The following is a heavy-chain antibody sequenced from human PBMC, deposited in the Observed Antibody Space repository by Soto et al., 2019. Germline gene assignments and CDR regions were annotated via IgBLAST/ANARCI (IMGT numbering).Heavy chain of an antibody. J-gene: IGHJ1*01. CDR3: AGLGTTGGLDV. V-gene: IGHV3-30*19. CDR1: GFTFRSYV. Sequence: QVQLVESGGGVVQPGTSLRVSCVGSGFTFRSYVIHWVRQAPGKGLEWVALTSYDGSDKYYGDSVRGRFTISRDNSRNTGGLEMDRPRLGGHGLYYRAGLGTTGGLDVWGQGPRVSVSS. CDR2: TSYDGSDK. D-gene: IGHD3-16*01.